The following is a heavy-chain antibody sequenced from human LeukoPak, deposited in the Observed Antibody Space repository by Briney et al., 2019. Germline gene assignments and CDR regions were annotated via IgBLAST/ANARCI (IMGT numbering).Heavy chain of an antibody. CDR1: GGSISSSSYY. J-gene: IGHJ6*03. CDR2: IYYSGST. V-gene: IGHV4-39*07. D-gene: IGHD1-7*01. CDR3: ARARYNWNLGINYYYMDV. Sequence: SETLSLTCTVSGGSISSSSYYWGWIRQPPVKGLEWIGSIYYSGSTYYNPSLKSRVTISVDTSKNQFSLKLSSVTAADTAVYYCARARYNWNLGINYYYMDVWGKGTTATVSS.